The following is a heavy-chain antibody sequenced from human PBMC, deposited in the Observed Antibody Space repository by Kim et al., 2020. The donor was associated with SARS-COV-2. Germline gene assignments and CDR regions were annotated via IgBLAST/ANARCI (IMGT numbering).Heavy chain of an antibody. D-gene: IGHD6-13*01. CDR2: IYYSGST. V-gene: IGHV4-61*01. CDR3: AGDKAAAGIAWDFDY. CDR1: GGSVSSGSYY. Sequence: SETLSLTCTVSGGSVSSGSYYWSWIRQPPGKGLEWIGYIYYSGSTNYNPSLKSRVTISVDTSKNQFFLKLSSVTAADTAVYYCAGDKAAAGIAWDFDYWGQGTLVTVSS. J-gene: IGHJ4*02.